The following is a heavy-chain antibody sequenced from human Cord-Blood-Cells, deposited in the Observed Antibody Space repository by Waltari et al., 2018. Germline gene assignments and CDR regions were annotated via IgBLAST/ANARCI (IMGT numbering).Heavy chain of an antibody. D-gene: IGHD2-2*02. Sequence: QVQLQQWGAGLLKPSETLSLTCAVYGGSFSGYYWSWIRQPPGKGLEWIGEINHSGSTNCNPSLKSRVTISVDTSNNQFSLKLGSVSAADTAVYYCARGYCSSTSCYTRRGNYFDYWGQGTLVTVSS. J-gene: IGHJ4*02. CDR3: ARGYCSSTSCYTRRGNYFDY. V-gene: IGHV4-34*01. CDR2: INHSGST. CDR1: GGSFSGYY.